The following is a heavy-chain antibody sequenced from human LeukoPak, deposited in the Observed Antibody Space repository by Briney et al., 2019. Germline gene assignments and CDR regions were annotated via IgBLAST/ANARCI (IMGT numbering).Heavy chain of an antibody. CDR2: VSGSGEYT. J-gene: IGHJ4*02. CDR3: AKCGAVIY. V-gene: IGHV3-23*01. Sequence: GGSLRLSCAASGFTFSSYEMNWVRQAPGKGLEWVSTVSGSGEYTYYADSVKGRFTISRDNSRNTLYLQMNSLRAEDTAVYYCAKCGAVIYWGQGTLVTVSS. D-gene: IGHD2-8*02. CDR1: GFTFSSYE.